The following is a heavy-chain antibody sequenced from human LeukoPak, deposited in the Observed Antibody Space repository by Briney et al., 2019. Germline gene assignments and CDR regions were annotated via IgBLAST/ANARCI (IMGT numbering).Heavy chain of an antibody. CDR1: GFTFSSNW. Sequence: GGSLRLSCAASGFTFSSNWMHWVRQGPGKGLVWVSRINPDGSRTDYAESVKGRFTISRDNAKNSLYLQMNSLRAEDTAVYYCARNYDYWGQGTLVTVSS. CDR2: INPDGSRT. CDR3: ARNYDY. J-gene: IGHJ4*02. V-gene: IGHV3-74*01.